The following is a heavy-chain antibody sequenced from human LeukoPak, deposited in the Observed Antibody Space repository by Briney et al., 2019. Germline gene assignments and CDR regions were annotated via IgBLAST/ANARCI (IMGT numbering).Heavy chain of an antibody. D-gene: IGHD3-22*01. V-gene: IGHV3-48*01. CDR3: ARGVDYYDSSGPDI. CDR2: ISSSSSTI. J-gene: IGHJ3*02. Sequence: GGSLRLSCAASGFTFSSYSMNWVRQAPGKGLEWVSYISSSSSTIYYADSVKGRFTISRDNAQNSLYLQMNSLRAEDTAVYYCARGVDYYDSSGPDIWGQGTMVTVSS. CDR1: GFTFSSYS.